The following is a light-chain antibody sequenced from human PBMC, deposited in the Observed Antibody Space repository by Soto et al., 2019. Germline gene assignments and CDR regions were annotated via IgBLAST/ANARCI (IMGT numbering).Light chain of an antibody. CDR1: QCISNY. CDR3: QHLDSYPIT. J-gene: IGKJ5*01. V-gene: IGKV1-9*01. Sequence: DIQLTQSPSFLSASVGDRVTITCRASQCISNYVLWYQQKPGKAPKLLIYAASTLQSGVASRFSGSGSGTEFTLTISSLQPEDFAIYYCQHLDSYPITFGQGTRLEIK. CDR2: AAS.